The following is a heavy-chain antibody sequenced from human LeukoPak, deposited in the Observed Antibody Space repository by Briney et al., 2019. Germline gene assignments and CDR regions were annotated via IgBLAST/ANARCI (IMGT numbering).Heavy chain of an antibody. J-gene: IGHJ4*02. V-gene: IGHV3-74*01. CDR1: GFTFRTYW. Sequence: PGGSLRLSCAVSGFTFRTYWMHWVRQVPGEGLVWVSRINEGGSITNYADSVKGRFSISRDNAKNTLYLQTNSLRAEDTAVYYCGRDLGGRSGYWGQGTLVTVSS. D-gene: IGHD1-26*01. CDR2: INEGGSIT. CDR3: GRDLGGRSGY.